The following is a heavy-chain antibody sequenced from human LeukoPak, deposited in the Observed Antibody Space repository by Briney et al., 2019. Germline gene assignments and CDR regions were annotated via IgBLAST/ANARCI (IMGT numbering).Heavy chain of an antibody. Sequence: SETLSLTCTASGGSISSGDYYWSWIRQPPGKGLEWIGYIYYSGSTYYNPSLKSRVTISVDTSKNQFSLKLSSVTAADTAVYYCARLSYYYDSSGSYWFDPWGQGTLVTVSS. CDR1: GGSISSGDYY. J-gene: IGHJ5*02. D-gene: IGHD3-22*01. CDR3: ARLSYYYDSSGSYWFDP. V-gene: IGHV4-30-4*01. CDR2: IYYSGST.